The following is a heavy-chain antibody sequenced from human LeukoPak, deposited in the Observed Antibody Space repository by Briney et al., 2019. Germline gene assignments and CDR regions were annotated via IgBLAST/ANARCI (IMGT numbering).Heavy chain of an antibody. CDR2: ISSNSDYL. Sequence: GGSLRLSCAASGFTFSSYHINWVRQAPGKGLEWVSSISSNSDYLYYADSVKGRFTISRDNAKNSLYLQMNSLRAEDTAVYYCARDPGTVDALDIWGQGTMVTVSS. J-gene: IGHJ3*02. CDR1: GFTFSSYH. CDR3: ARDPGTVDALDI. D-gene: IGHD3-10*01. V-gene: IGHV3-21*01.